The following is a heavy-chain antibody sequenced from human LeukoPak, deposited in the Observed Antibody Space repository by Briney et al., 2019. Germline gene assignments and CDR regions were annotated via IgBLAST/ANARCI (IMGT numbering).Heavy chain of an antibody. V-gene: IGHV3-21*01. CDR1: GFTFSSYS. CDR3: ARESTTVTSNYDS. J-gene: IGHJ4*02. D-gene: IGHD4-17*01. CDR2: ISSSSSYI. Sequence: GGSLRLSCAASGFTFSSYSMNWVRQAPGKGLEGGSSISSSSSYIYYADSVKGRFTISRDNAKNSLYLQMNSLRAEDTAVYYCARESTTVTSNYDSWGQGTLVTVSS.